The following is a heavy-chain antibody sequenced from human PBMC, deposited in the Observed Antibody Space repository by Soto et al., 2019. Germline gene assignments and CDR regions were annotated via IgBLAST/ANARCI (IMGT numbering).Heavy chain of an antibody. V-gene: IGHV3-33*01. CDR2: IWYDGSNK. CDR3: ARDRTYYYDSSGYPAFDI. J-gene: IGHJ3*02. CDR1: GFTFSSYG. D-gene: IGHD3-22*01. Sequence: GGSLRLSCAASGFTFSSYGMHWVRQAPGKGLEWVAVIWYDGSNKYYADSVKGRFTISRDNSKNTLYLQMNSLRAEDTAVYYCARDRTYYYDSSGYPAFDIWGQGTMVTVSS.